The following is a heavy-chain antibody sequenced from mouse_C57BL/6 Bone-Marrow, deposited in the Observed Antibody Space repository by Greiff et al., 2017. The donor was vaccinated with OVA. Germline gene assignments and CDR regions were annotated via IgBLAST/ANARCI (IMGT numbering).Heavy chain of an antibody. Sequence: VQLKESGAELVRPGSSVKMSCKTSGYTFTSYGINWVKQRPGQGLEWIGYIYIGNGYTEYSEKFKGKATLTSDTSSSTAYMQLSSLTSEDSAIYFCARRCGYYWYFDVWGTGTTVTVSS. CDR1: GYTFTSYG. J-gene: IGHJ1*03. CDR3: ARRCGYYWYFDV. D-gene: IGHD2-2*01. CDR2: IYIGNGYT. V-gene: IGHV1-58*01.